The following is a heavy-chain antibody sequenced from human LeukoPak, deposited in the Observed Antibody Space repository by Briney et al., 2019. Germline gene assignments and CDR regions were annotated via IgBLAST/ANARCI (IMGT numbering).Heavy chain of an antibody. V-gene: IGHV3-23*01. CDR1: GFTFSNAW. CDR2: ISGSGGST. J-gene: IGHJ4*02. D-gene: IGHD1-26*01. CDR3: AKHSGSYSGGLPIDY. Sequence: GGSLRLSCAASGFTFSNAWMSWVRQAPGKGLEWVSAISGSGGSTYYADSVKGRFTISRDNSKNTLYLQMNSLRAEDTAVYYCAKHSGSYSGGLPIDYWGQGTLVTVSS.